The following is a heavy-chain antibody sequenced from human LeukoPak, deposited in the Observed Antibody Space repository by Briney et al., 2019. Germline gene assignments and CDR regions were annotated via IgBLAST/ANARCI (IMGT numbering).Heavy chain of an antibody. CDR2: VSVTGGST. CDR3: ARDVSSGSWYRAGDY. D-gene: IGHD6-13*01. CDR1: GFTFSSYS. V-gene: IGHV3-23*01. Sequence: GGSLRLSCAASGFTFSSYSMNWVRQAPGKGLEWVSTVSVTGGSTYYADSVKGRFTISRDNSKNTLYLQMNSLRAEDTSIYYCARDVSSGSWYRAGDYWGQGTLVTVSS. J-gene: IGHJ4*02.